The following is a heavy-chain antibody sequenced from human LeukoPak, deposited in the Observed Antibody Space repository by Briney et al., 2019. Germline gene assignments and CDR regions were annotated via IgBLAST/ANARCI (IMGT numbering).Heavy chain of an antibody. CDR2: IFYSGGT. V-gene: IGHV4-59*01. J-gene: IGHJ4*02. CDR3: TRVSIHGYSDY. CDR1: GGSISSYY. D-gene: IGHD3-16*02. Sequence: SETLSLTCTVSGGSISSYYWSWIRQPPGKGLEWIGYIFYSGGTKYNPSLKSRVSISVDMSRSQFSLKLNSVTAADTAVYYCTRVSIHGYSDYWGQGTLVTVSS.